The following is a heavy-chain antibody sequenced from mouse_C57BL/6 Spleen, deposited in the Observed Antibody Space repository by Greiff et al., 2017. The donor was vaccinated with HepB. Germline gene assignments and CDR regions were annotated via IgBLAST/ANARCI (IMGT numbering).Heavy chain of an antibody. V-gene: IGHV1-26*01. J-gene: IGHJ4*01. CDR2: INPNNGGT. CDR1: GYTFTDYY. CDR3: VRNAMDY. Sequence: EVQLQQSGPELVKPGASVKISCKASGYTFTDYYMNWVKQSHGKSLEWIGDINPNNGGTSYNQKFKGKATLTVDKSSSTAYMELRSLTSEDSAVYYCVRNAMDYWGQGTSVTVSS.